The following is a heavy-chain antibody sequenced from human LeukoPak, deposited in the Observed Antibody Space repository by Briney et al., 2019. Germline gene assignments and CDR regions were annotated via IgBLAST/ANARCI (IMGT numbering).Heavy chain of an antibody. Sequence: SVKVSCKVSGYTLTELSMHWVRQAPGKGLEWMGGFDPEDGETIYAQKFQGRVTMTEDTSTDTAYMELSSLRSEDTAVYYCATRGQWLVPSGDAFDIWGQGTMVTVSS. CDR3: ATRGQWLVPSGDAFDI. D-gene: IGHD6-19*01. J-gene: IGHJ3*02. CDR2: FDPEDGET. CDR1: GYTLTELS. V-gene: IGHV1-24*01.